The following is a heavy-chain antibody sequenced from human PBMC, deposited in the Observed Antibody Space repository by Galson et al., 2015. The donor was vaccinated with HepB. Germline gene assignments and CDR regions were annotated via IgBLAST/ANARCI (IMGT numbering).Heavy chain of an antibody. Sequence: SVKVSCKASGYTFTSYYMHWARQAPGQGLEWMGIINPSGGSTSYAQKFQGRVTMTRDTSTSTVYMELSSLRSEDTAVYYCAREEGGSSSADFFDIWGQGTMVTVSS. J-gene: IGHJ3*02. D-gene: IGHD6-6*01. CDR1: GYTFTSYY. V-gene: IGHV1-46*01. CDR2: INPSGGST. CDR3: AREEGGSSSADFFDI.